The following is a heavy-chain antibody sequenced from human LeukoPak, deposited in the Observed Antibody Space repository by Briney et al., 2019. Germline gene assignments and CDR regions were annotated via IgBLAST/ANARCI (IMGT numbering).Heavy chain of an antibody. V-gene: IGHV3-7*01. J-gene: IGHJ6*03. CDR3: ATICSTSCYGYYMDV. Sequence: PGGSLRLSCAASGFLFSSYWMSWVRQAPGKGLEWVANIKHDGSDKYYVDSVTGRFTISRDNAKNSLSLQMNSLRVEDTAVYYCATICSTSCYGYYMDVWGKGTTVIVSS. D-gene: IGHD2-2*01. CDR1: GFLFSSYW. CDR2: IKHDGSDK.